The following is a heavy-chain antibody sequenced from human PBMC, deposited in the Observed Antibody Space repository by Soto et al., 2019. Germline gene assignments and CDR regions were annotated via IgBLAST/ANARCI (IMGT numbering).Heavy chain of an antibody. CDR1: GDSVSSNSAA. J-gene: IGHJ4*02. Sequence: QSQTLSLTCAISGDSVSSNSAAWNWIRQSPSRGLEWLGRTYYRSKWYNDYAVSVKSRITINPDTSKNQFSLQLNSVTPEDTAVYYCARGTRPSFIDPLYYFDYWGQGTLVTVSS. CDR3: ARGTRPSFIDPLYYFDY. D-gene: IGHD3-16*02. CDR2: TYYRSKWYN. V-gene: IGHV6-1*01.